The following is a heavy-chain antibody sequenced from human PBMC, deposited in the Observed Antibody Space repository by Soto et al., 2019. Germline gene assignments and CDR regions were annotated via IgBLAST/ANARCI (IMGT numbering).Heavy chain of an antibody. Sequence: EVQLLESGGGLVQPGGSLRLSCAASGFSFSSYAMSWVRQAPGKGLEWVSAISGSGGSTYYADSVKGRFTISRDNSKNTLYLQMNSLRSEDTAVYYCAKGVVVVVAATLHYWGQGTLVTVSS. CDR3: AKGVVVVVAATLHY. V-gene: IGHV3-23*01. CDR1: GFSFSSYA. CDR2: ISGSGGST. D-gene: IGHD2-15*01. J-gene: IGHJ4*02.